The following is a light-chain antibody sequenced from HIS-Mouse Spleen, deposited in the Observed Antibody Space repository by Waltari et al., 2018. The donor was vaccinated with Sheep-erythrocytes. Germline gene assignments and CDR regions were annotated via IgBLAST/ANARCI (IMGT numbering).Light chain of an antibody. CDR3: PQYDNLLT. CDR1: QDISNY. J-gene: IGKJ4*01. V-gene: IGKV1-33*01. Sequence: DIQMTQSPSSLSASVGDRVTITCQASQDISNYLNWYQQKPGKAPKLLIDSASNLETGVPSRFSGSGSGTDFTFTISSLQPKDIATSYCPQYDNLLTFGGGTKVEIK. CDR2: SAS.